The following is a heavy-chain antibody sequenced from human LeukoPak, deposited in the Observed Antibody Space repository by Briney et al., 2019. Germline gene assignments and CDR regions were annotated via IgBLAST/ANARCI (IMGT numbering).Heavy chain of an antibody. CDR1: GGSISSGDYY. CDR3: ARRETQYYYYCYMDV. D-gene: IGHD1-26*01. Sequence: SETLSLTCTVSGGSISSGDYYWGWIRQPPGRGLEWIGNIYYSGSTYYNPSLKSRVTISVDKSKNQFSLKLSSVTAADTAVYYCARRETQYYYYCYMDVWGKGTTVTVSS. CDR2: IYYSGST. V-gene: IGHV4-39*07. J-gene: IGHJ6*03.